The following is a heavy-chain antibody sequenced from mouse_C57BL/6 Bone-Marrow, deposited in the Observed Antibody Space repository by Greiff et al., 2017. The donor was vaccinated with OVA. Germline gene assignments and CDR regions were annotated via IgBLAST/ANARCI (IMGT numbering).Heavy chain of an antibody. CDR2: IHPNSGST. V-gene: IGHV1-64*01. D-gene: IGHD2-1*01. Sequence: VKLQQPGAELVKPGASVKLSCKASGYTFTSYWMHWVKQRPGQGLEWIGMIHPNSGSTNYNEKFKSKATLTVDKSSSTAYMQLSSLTSEDSAVYYCARPIYYGNPAWFAYWGQGTLVTVSA. CDR3: ARPIYYGNPAWFAY. CDR1: GYTFTSYW. J-gene: IGHJ3*01.